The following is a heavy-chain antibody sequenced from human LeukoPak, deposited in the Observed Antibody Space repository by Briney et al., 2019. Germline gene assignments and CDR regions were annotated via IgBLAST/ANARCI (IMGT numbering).Heavy chain of an antibody. V-gene: IGHV3-23*01. J-gene: IGHJ4*02. D-gene: IGHD2-8*01. Sequence: GSLRLSCAASGFTFSNYAMTWVRQAPGKGLEWVSGISDNGGRTYYGDSVKGRFTISRDNSKNTLYLQMNSLRAEDTAVYYCAKDLGTRMLLFPSDYWGQGTLVTVSS. CDR2: ISDNGGRT. CDR1: GFTFSNYA. CDR3: AKDLGTRMLLFPSDY.